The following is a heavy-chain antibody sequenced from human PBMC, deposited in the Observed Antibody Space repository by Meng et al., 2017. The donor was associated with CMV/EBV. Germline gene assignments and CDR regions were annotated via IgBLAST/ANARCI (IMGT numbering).Heavy chain of an antibody. Sequence: ASVKVSCKASGYTFTSYYMHWVRQAPGQGLEWMGIINPSGGSTSYAQKFQGRVTMTRDTSTSTVYMELSSLRSEDTAVYYCASSYSSPPYYYYGMDVWGQGTTGTVSS. CDR2: INPSGGST. J-gene: IGHJ6*02. CDR1: GYTFTSYY. D-gene: IGHD6-13*01. CDR3: ASSYSSPPYYYYGMDV. V-gene: IGHV1-46*01.